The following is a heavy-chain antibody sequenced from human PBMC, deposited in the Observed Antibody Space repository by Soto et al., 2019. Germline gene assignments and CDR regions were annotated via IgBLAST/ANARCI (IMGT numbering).Heavy chain of an antibody. Sequence: QVQLVQSGAEVKKPGASVKVSCKASGYTFTSYDINWVRQATGQGLEWMGWMNPNSGNTGYAQKFQGRVTMTRHTSISTPYIAPSSLRSEDTAVYYCASSSSGWYLYWGQGTLVTVSS. J-gene: IGHJ4*02. CDR1: GYTFTSYD. D-gene: IGHD6-19*01. V-gene: IGHV1-8*01. CDR2: MNPNSGNT. CDR3: ASSSSGWYLY.